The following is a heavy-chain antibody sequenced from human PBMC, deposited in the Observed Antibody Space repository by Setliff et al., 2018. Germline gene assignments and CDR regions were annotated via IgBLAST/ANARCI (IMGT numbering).Heavy chain of an antibody. Sequence: GGSLRLSCAASGFTFRSYTMNWVRQAPGKGLEWVSYISSSSSTIYYADSVKGRFTISRDNAKNSLYLQMNSLRAEDTAVYYCARARGSSWLFYYMDVWGKGATVTVSS. CDR3: ARARGSSWLFYYMDV. CDR1: GFTFRSYT. CDR2: ISSSSSTI. V-gene: IGHV3-48*01. D-gene: IGHD6-13*01. J-gene: IGHJ6*03.